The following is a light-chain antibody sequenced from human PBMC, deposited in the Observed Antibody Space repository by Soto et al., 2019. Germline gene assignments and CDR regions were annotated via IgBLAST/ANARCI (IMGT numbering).Light chain of an antibody. CDR1: TSDIGAYNY. J-gene: IGLJ1*01. CDR3: SSFAGTNSLV. CDR2: EVT. V-gene: IGLV2-8*01. Sequence: QSVLTQPPSASGSPGQSVTISCTGTTSDIGAYNYVSWYQQRPGKAPKLIIYEVTRRPSGVPDRIFGSKSYTTASLTVSGLQAEDEADYYCSSFAGTNSLVFGAATKVTVL.